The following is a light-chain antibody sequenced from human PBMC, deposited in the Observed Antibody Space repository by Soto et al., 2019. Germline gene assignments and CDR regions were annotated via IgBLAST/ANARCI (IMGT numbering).Light chain of an antibody. V-gene: IGKV2-28*01. CDR3: MQSVKTPRT. CDR2: LAS. CDR1: QSLLHTNGNNY. J-gene: IGKJ1*01. Sequence: IVMPPSPLSLPVTPGEPASISCRSIQSLLHTNGNNYLDWYLQKPGQSHQLLIYLASNRAAGVPDWFSGSRLATDFTLKIISVGAEDVVVYYYMQSVKTPRTFGEGNKV.